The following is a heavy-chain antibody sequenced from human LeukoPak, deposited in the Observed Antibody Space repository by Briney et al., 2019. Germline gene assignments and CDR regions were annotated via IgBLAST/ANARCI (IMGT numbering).Heavy chain of an antibody. CDR2: INPNSGGT. D-gene: IGHD6-19*01. V-gene: IGHV1-2*06. CDR3: ARDLFGHIAVAGTEAFDAFDI. J-gene: IGHJ3*02. CDR1: GYTFTGYY. Sequence: ASVKVSCKASGYTFTGYYMHWVRQAPGQGLGWMGRINPNSGGTNYAQKFQGRVTMTRDTSVSTAYMELSRLRSEDTAVYYCARDLFGHIAVAGTEAFDAFDIWGQGTMVTVSS.